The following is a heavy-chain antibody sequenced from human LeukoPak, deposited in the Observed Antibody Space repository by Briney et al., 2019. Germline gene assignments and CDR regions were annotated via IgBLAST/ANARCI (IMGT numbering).Heavy chain of an antibody. CDR1: GFKVDDYG. V-gene: IGHV3-20*04. J-gene: IGHJ2*01. CDR2: IRWSGGTT. Sequence: GGPLRLSCAASGFKVDDYGMSWVRQAPGKGLEWVSTIRWSGGTTYYADSVQGRFTISRDNAKTSLFLQMNTLRAEATAFYYCASVADGGNTVRYFDLCGRGNLVTVSS. D-gene: IGHD4-23*01. CDR3: ASVADGGNTVRYFDL.